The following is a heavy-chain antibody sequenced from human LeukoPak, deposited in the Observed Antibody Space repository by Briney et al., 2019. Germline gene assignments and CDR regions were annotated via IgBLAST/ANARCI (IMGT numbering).Heavy chain of an antibody. V-gene: IGHV3-23*01. CDR1: GFIFTSYA. CDR3: AKESPAFDY. J-gene: IGHJ4*02. Sequence: GGSLRLSRAASGFIFTSYAMSWVRQVPGKGLEWVPTISGSGHSIYYADSVKGRLTISRDNSKNTLYLQMNSLRAEDTAVYYCAKESPAFDYWGQGTLVTVSS. CDR2: ISGSGHSI.